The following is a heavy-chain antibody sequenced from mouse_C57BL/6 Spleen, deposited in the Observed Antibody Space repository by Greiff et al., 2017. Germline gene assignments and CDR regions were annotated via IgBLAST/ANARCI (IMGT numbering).Heavy chain of an antibody. CDR2: ISSGSSTI. Sequence: EVKLMESGGGLVKPGGSLKLSCAASGFTFSDYGMHWVRQAPEKGLEWVAYISSGSSTIYYADTVKGRFTISRDNAKNTLFLQMISLRSEDTAMYYCASGGGFDVWGTGTTVTVSS. CDR3: ASGGGFDV. J-gene: IGHJ1*03. CDR1: GFTFSDYG. V-gene: IGHV5-17*01.